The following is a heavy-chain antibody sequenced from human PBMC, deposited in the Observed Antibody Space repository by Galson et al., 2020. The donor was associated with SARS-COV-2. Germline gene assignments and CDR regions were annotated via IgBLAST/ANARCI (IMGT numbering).Heavy chain of an antibody. CDR3: ARGGSGSLDH. J-gene: IGHJ5*02. CDR1: GFTFNNYW. V-gene: IGHV3-74*01. Sequence: GESLRLSCAASGFTFNNYWMHWVRQAPGKGLVWVSHITSDGSITPYAGSVKGRFTISRDNAKNTLYLQMNSLRAEDTAVYYCARGGSGSLDHWGQGTLVTVSS. D-gene: IGHD3-10*01. CDR2: ITSDGSIT.